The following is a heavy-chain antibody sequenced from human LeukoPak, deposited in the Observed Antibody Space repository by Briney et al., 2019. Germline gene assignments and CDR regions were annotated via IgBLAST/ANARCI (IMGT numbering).Heavy chain of an antibody. Sequence: PGGSLRLSCAASGFTFSSYGMHWVRQAPGKGLEWVAFIRYDGSNKYYADSVKGRFTISRDNSKNTLYLQMNSLRAEDTAVYYCAKISPPSCSSTSCYDDYWGQGTLVTVSS. CDR2: IRYDGSNK. J-gene: IGHJ4*02. D-gene: IGHD2-2*01. CDR3: AKISPPSCSSTSCYDDY. CDR1: GFTFSSYG. V-gene: IGHV3-30*02.